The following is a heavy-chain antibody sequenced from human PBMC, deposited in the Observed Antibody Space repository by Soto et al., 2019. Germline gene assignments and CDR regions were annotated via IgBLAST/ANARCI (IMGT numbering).Heavy chain of an antibody. D-gene: IGHD3-16*01. Sequence: SAKVSCKASGGTFSSYAIIWVRQAPGQGLEWMGGIIPIFGTAYYAQKFQGRVTITRDTSASTAYMELSSLRSEDTAVYYCARGLNVYYFDFWGQGTLVTVSS. CDR2: IIPIFGTA. V-gene: IGHV1-69*05. CDR1: GGTFSSYA. J-gene: IGHJ4*02. CDR3: ARGLNVYYFDF.